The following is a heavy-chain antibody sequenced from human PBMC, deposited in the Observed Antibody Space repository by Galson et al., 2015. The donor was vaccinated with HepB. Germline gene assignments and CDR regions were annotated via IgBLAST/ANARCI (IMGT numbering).Heavy chain of an antibody. D-gene: IGHD6-19*01. J-gene: IGHJ4*02. CDR1: GFTFSDYY. V-gene: IGHV3-11*06. CDR3: ARDLAAVAGTDY. CDR2: ISSSSSYT. Sequence: SLRLSCAASGFTFSDYYMSWIRQAPGKGLEWVSYISSSSSYTNYADSVKGRFTISRDNAKNSLYLQMNSLRAEDTAVYYCARDLAAVAGTDYWGQGTLVTVSS.